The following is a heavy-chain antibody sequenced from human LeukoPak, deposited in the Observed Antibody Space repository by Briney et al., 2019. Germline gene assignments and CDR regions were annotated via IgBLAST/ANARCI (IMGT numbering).Heavy chain of an antibody. V-gene: IGHV1-2*02. CDR1: GYTFTGYY. D-gene: IGHD1-26*01. Sequence: SVKVSCKASGYTFTGYYMHWVRQAPGQGLEWMGWINPNSGGTNYAQKFQGRVTMTRDTSISTAYMELSRLRSDDTAVYYCARVGELLRTGAFDIWGQGTMVTVSS. CDR2: INPNSGGT. J-gene: IGHJ3*02. CDR3: ARVGELLRTGAFDI.